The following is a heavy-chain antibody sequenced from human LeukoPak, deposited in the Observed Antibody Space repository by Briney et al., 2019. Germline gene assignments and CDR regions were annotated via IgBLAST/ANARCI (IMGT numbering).Heavy chain of an antibody. Sequence: GGSLRLSCAASGFTFDDYAMHWVRQAPGKGLEWVSSISSSSSCIYYADSVKGRFTISRDNAKNSLYLQMNSLRAEDTAVYYCARAPPFGADAALDYWGQGTLVTVSS. D-gene: IGHD3-3*01. V-gene: IGHV3-21*01. CDR2: ISSSSSCI. CDR3: ARAPPFGADAALDY. J-gene: IGHJ4*02. CDR1: GFTFDDYA.